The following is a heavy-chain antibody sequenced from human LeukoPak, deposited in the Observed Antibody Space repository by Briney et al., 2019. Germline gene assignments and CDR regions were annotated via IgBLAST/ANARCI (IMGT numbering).Heavy chain of an antibody. V-gene: IGHV4-59*01. Sequence: SKTLSLTCTVSGGSISSYYWSWIRQPPGKGLEWIGYIYYSGSTNYNPSLKSRVTISVDTFKNQFSLKLSSVTAADTAVYYCASYSYYYDSSGYFDYWGQGTLVTVSS. CDR1: GGSISSYY. J-gene: IGHJ4*02. CDR3: ASYSYYYDSSGYFDY. D-gene: IGHD3-22*01. CDR2: IYYSGST.